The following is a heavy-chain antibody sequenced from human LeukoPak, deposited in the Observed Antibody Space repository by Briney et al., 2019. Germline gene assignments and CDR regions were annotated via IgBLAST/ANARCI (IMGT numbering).Heavy chain of an antibody. CDR3: ARDTSFNYGAHAMDV. Sequence: GGSLRLSCAASGFTFDNYAMNWVRQAPGKGLEWVLGISGSGVNTYYADSVKGRFTISRDNSKNTLYLQLNSLRGEDTAIYYCARDTSFNYGAHAMDVWGQGTTVTVSS. CDR1: GFTFDNYA. D-gene: IGHD4/OR15-4a*01. V-gene: IGHV3-23*01. J-gene: IGHJ6*02. CDR2: ISGSGVNT.